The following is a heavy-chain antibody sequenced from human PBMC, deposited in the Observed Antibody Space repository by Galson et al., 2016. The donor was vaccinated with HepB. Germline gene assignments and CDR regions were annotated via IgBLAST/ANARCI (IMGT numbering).Heavy chain of an antibody. Sequence: SLRLSCAASGFTFSFYAMHWVRQAPGKGLEYASAISGSGGSTYYADSVKGRFTISRDNSKNTLYLQMSSLRTEDTAVYYCVKGGGYSSGWYKGAFDYWGQGTLVTVSS. CDR2: ISGSGGST. V-gene: IGHV3-64D*06. CDR1: GFTFSFYA. CDR3: VKGGGYSSGWYKGAFDY. J-gene: IGHJ4*02. D-gene: IGHD6-19*01.